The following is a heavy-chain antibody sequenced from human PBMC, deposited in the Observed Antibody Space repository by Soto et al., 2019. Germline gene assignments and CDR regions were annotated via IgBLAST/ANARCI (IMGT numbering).Heavy chain of an antibody. CDR2: ISYDERTT. CDR1: GFTFSNYW. V-gene: IGHV3-74*01. D-gene: IGHD1-26*01. CDR3: ARGGGSHAHPPDY. Sequence: EAQQVESGGGLVQPGGSLRLSCAASGFTFSNYWMHWIRQAPGKGLVWVSRISYDERTTSYADSVKGRFTISRDNAKNSLFLPMNSRIAADTAVYSCARGGGSHAHPPDYWGQGTLVTVSS. J-gene: IGHJ4*02.